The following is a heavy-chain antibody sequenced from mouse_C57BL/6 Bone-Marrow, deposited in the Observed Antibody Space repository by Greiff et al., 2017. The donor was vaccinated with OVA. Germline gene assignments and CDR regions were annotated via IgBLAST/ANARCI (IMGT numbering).Heavy chain of an antibody. D-gene: IGHD2-4*01. CDR2: IYPRSGNT. V-gene: IGHV1-81*01. J-gene: IGHJ4*01. Sequence: QVQLKESGAELARPGASVKLSCKAYGYTFTSYGISWVKQRTGQGLEWIGEIYPRSGNTYYNEKFKGKATLTADKSSSTAYMELRSLTSEDSAVYFCARRDYDEGKYYAMDYWGQGTSVTVSS. CDR1: GYTFTSYG. CDR3: ARRDYDEGKYYAMDY.